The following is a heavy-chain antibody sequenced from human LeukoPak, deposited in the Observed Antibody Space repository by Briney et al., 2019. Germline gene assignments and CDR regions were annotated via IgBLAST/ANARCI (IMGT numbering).Heavy chain of an antibody. CDR3: ARPRPGYYFDY. CDR2: ISTSSSTI. CDR1: GFTFSSHS. J-gene: IGHJ4*02. D-gene: IGHD3-9*01. V-gene: IGHV3-48*02. Sequence: PGGSLRLSCAASGFTFSSHSMIWVRQAPGKGLEWVSYISTSSSTIYYADSVKGRFTISRDDAKNSLYLQMNSLTDEDTAVYYCARPRPGYYFDYWGQGTLVTVSS.